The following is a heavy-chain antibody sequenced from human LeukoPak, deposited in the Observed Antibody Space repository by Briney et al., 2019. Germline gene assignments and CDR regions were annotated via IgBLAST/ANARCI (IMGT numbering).Heavy chain of an antibody. V-gene: IGHV3-48*03. CDR3: ARGAVAGNGYYYYGMDV. D-gene: IGHD6-19*01. Sequence: PGGSLRLSCAASGVTFSSYEMNWVRQAPGKGLEGVSYISSSGSTIYYADSVKGRFTISRDNAKNSLYLQMNSLRAEDTAVYYCARGAVAGNGYYYYGMDVWGKGTTVTVSS. J-gene: IGHJ6*04. CDR1: GVTFSSYE. CDR2: ISSSGSTI.